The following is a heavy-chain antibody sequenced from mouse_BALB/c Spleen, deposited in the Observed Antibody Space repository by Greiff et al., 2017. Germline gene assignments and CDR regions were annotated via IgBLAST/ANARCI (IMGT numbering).Heavy chain of an antibody. Sequence: VQLQQSGAELVKPGASVKLSCKASGYTFTEYIIHWVKQRSGQGLEWIGWFYPGSGSIKYNEKFKDKATLTADKSSSTVYMELSRLTSEDSAVYFCARHEVEGGSLQPAWFAYWGQGTLVTVSA. D-gene: IGHD1-2*01. V-gene: IGHV1-62-2*01. CDR1: GYTFTEYI. CDR2: FYPGSGSI. J-gene: IGHJ3*01. CDR3: ARHEVEGGSLQPAWFAY.